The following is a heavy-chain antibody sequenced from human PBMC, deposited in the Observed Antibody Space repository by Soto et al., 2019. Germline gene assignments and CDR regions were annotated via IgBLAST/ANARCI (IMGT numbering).Heavy chain of an antibody. V-gene: IGHV3-48*02. CDR1: GFTFSSYS. CDR3: ARGRSSWLRDHDY. CDR2: ISSSSSTI. Sequence: LRLSCAASGFTFSSYSMNLVRQAPGKGLEWVSYISSSSSTIYYADSVKGRFIISRDNAKNSLYLQMNSLRDEETAVYYCARGRSSWLRDHDYWGQGTLVTVSS. J-gene: IGHJ4*02. D-gene: IGHD6-13*01.